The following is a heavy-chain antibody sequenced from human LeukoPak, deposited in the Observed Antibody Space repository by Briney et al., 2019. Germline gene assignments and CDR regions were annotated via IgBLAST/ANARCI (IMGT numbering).Heavy chain of an antibody. CDR1: GGSVSSSSYY. CDR3: ASSGPLTFGGVFDP. J-gene: IGHJ5*02. CDR2: IYCGGST. Sequence: PSETLSLTCTVSGGSVSSSSYYWGWIRQPPGKGLGWIGSIYCGGSTYYNPSLKSRVTISVDTSKNQCSLKLSSVTAADTAVYYCASSGPLTFGGVFDPWGQGTLVTVSS. D-gene: IGHD3-16*01. V-gene: IGHV4-39*01.